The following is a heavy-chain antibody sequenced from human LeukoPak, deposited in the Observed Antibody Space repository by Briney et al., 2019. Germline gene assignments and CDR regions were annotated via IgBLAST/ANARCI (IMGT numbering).Heavy chain of an antibody. Sequence: GGSLRLSCAASGFTFTTYSMTWVRQAPGKGLEWVSSINPGGVNRYYADSVRGRFTISRDNSENTVSLQMNSLRTDDTAMYYCAKDRAGTPWADWGQGTLVTVSS. CDR3: AKDRAGTPWAD. J-gene: IGHJ4*02. CDR2: INPGGVNR. CDR1: GFTFTTYS. V-gene: IGHV3-23*01. D-gene: IGHD1-1*01.